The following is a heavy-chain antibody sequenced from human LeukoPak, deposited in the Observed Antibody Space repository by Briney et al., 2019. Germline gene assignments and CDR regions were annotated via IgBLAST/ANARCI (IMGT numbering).Heavy chain of an antibody. J-gene: IGHJ5*02. D-gene: IGHD6-13*01. CDR2: INHSGST. Sequence: SETLSLTCAVYGGSFSGYYWSWIRQPPGKGLEWIGEINHSGSTNYNPSLKSRVTISVDTSKNQFSLKLSSVTAADTAVYYCARQQEDSSSWHVEDNWFDPWGQGTLVTVSS. CDR1: GGSFSGYY. V-gene: IGHV4-34*01. CDR3: ARQQEDSSSWHVEDNWFDP.